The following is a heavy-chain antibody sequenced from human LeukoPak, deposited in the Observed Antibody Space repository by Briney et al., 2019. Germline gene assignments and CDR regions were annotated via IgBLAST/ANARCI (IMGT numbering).Heavy chain of an antibody. J-gene: IGHJ4*02. V-gene: IGHV4-4*02. D-gene: IGHD1-1*01. CDR3: ARVNINNWHSCDY. CDR2: IYHSGSP. CDR1: GGSISSNNW. Sequence: SGTLPLTCAVSGGSISSNNWWGWVRQPPGKGLEWIGEIYHSGSPNYNPSLKSRVTISVDKSRNHFSLNLSSVTAADTAVYYCARVNINNWHSCDYWGQGTLVTVSS.